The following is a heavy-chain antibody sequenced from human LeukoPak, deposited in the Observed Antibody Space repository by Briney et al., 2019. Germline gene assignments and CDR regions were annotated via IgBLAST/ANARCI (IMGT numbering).Heavy chain of an antibody. J-gene: IGHJ4*02. V-gene: IGHV1-69*06. CDR3: AATDYYGSGSYYIIPYYFDY. CDR1: GGTFSSYA. CDR2: IIPVFGTA. D-gene: IGHD3-10*01. Sequence: ASVKVSCKASGGTFSSYAISWVRQAPGQGLEWMGGIIPVFGTANYAQKFQGRVTITADKSTSTAYMELSSLRSEDTAVYYCAATDYYGSGSYYIIPYYFDYWGQGTLVTVSS.